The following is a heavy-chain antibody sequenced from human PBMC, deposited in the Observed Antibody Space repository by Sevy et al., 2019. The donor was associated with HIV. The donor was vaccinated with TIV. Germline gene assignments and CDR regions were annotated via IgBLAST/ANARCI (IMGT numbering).Heavy chain of an antibody. Sequence: GGSLRLSCAASGFTFSSYGMHWVRQAPGKGLEWVAFIRYDGSNKYYADSVKGRFTISRDNSKNTLYLQMNSLRADDTATYYCAKTLNPALESMIEVVLRTLKGFDVWGQGTMVTVSS. J-gene: IGHJ3*01. D-gene: IGHD3-22*01. V-gene: IGHV3-30*02. CDR3: AKTLNPALESMIEVVLRTLKGFDV. CDR1: GFTFSSYG. CDR2: IRYDGSNK.